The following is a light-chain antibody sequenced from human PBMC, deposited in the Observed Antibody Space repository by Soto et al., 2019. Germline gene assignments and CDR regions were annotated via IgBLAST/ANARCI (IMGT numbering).Light chain of an antibody. Sequence: DIQMTQSPSSLSASVGDRVTITCRASQSISSYVNWYQQKPGKAPNLLIYAASILQSGVPSRFSGRGSGTDFTLTISSVQPEDLATYFCQQSYSTPWTFGQGTQVEIK. V-gene: IGKV1-39*01. CDR3: QQSYSTPWT. CDR1: QSISSY. CDR2: AAS. J-gene: IGKJ1*01.